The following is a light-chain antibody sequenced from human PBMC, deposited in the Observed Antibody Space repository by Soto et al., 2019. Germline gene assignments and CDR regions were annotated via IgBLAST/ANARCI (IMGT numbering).Light chain of an antibody. CDR2: GAS. CDR3: QQYGSSPLRT. Sequence: EIVLTQSPGTLSLSPGERATLSCRASQSVSSSYLAWYQPKPGQAPRLLIYGASSRATGIPDRLSGSGSGTDSTLTITRLEPEDFAVYYCQQYGSSPLRTFGQGTKAEI. V-gene: IGKV3-20*01. CDR1: QSVSSSY. J-gene: IGKJ1*01.